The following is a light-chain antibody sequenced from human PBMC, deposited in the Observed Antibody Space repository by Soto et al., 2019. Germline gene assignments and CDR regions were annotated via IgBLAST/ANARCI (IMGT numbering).Light chain of an antibody. V-gene: IGKV1-8*01. CDR2: DAS. J-gene: IGKJ1*01. CDR1: QGISSY. CDR3: QQYNSYWT. Sequence: AIRMTQSPSSFSASTGDRVTITCRASQGISSYLAWYQQKPGKAPKRLIYDASILQGGVPSRFSGSGSGTEFTLTISSLQPDDFATYYCQQYNSYWTFGQGTKVDIK.